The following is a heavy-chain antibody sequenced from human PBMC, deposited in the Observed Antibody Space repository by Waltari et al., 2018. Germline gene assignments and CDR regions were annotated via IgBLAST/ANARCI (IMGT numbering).Heavy chain of an antibody. D-gene: IGHD4-17*01. CDR2: IKKGGNES. J-gene: IGHJ4*02. CDR1: GFTFSSHW. Sequence: EVQLVESGGGLVQPGGSLRLSCAASGFTFSSHWMTWVRQAPGKGLEWLANIKKGGNESYYGDSVKGRFTVSGDITKNSLYLQRNSLRVEDTAVYYCARADYGGTADYDYWGQGTQVTVSS. V-gene: IGHV3-7*04. CDR3: ARADYGGTADYDY.